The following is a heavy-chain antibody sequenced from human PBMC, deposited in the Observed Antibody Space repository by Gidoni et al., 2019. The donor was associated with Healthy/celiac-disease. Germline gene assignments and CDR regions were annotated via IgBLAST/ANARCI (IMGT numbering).Heavy chain of an antibody. D-gene: IGHD2-2*01. CDR2: INPSGGST. V-gene: IGHV1-46*01. CDR3: ARDQGDIVVVPAAKGEMDY. J-gene: IGHJ4*02. CDR1: G. Sequence: QVQLVQSGAEVKKPGASVKVSCKASGQGLEWMGIINPSGGSTSYAQKFQGRVTMTRDTSTSTVYMELSSLRSEDTAVYYCARDQGDIVVVPAAKGEMDYWGQGTLVTVSS.